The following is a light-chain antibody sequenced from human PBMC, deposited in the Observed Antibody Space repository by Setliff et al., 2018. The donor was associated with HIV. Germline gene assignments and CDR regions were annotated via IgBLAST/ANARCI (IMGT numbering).Light chain of an antibody. CDR1: SSDVGGYNY. CDR3: SSYAITNTLP. CDR2: EVK. V-gene: IGLV2-14*01. Sequence: ALTQPASVSGSPGQSITISCTGTSSDVGGYNYVSWYQQHPGKAPKLIIYEVKNRPSGVSNRFSGSKSGNTASLTISGLQAEDEADYYCSSYAITNTLPFGTGTKVTV. J-gene: IGLJ1*01.